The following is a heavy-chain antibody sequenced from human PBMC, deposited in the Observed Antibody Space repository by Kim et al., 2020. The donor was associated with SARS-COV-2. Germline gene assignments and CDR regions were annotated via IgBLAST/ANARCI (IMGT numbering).Heavy chain of an antibody. CDR3: ERHDGESPPTDA. CDR1: GGSINDYY. CDR2: IHYSGTT. J-gene: IGHJ5*02. D-gene: IGHD3-3*01. V-gene: IGHV4-59*08. Sequence: SETLSLTCTVSGGSINDYYFSWIRQAPGKGLEWIGYIHYSGTTTYNPSLTSRVTLSLEKSKNQFSLNLRSVTAADTAVNYFERHDGESPPTDAWGQGTLV.